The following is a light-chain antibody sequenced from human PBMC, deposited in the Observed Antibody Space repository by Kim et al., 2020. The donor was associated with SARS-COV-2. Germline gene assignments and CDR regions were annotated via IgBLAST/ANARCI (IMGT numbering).Light chain of an antibody. Sequence: DILMTQSPSSLSASVGDRVTVTCRASQSIRSNLNWYQHKPGKAPKLLIYAASSLQSGVPSRFSGSGSGTYFTLTISGLQPDDFGTYYCQQSFSVPRTLGQGTKLEI. J-gene: IGKJ2*01. CDR1: QSIRSN. CDR2: AAS. V-gene: IGKV1-39*01. CDR3: QQSFSVPRT.